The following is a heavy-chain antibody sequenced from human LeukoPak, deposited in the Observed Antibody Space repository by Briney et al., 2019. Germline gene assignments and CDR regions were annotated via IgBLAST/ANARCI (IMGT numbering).Heavy chain of an antibody. Sequence: GGSLRLSCAASGFTVSSNYMSWVRQAPGKGLEWVSVIYSGGSTYYADSVKGRFTSSRDNSKNTLYLQMNSLRAEDTAVYYCARVRSSSWLPSGAFDIWGQGTMVTVSS. J-gene: IGHJ3*02. CDR2: IYSGGST. V-gene: IGHV3-53*01. CDR3: ARVRSSSWLPSGAFDI. CDR1: GFTVSSNY. D-gene: IGHD6-13*01.